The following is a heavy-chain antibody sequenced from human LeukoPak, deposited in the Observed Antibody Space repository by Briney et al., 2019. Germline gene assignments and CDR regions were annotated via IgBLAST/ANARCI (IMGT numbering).Heavy chain of an antibody. CDR3: ARGSHGDLR. V-gene: IGHV3-74*01. Sequence: QPGGSLRLSCAASGFTFSSYWMHWVRQAPGKGLVWVSRINTDGSSTSYADSVKGRFTISRDTSKNMLYLQMNSLRAEDTAVYYCARGSHGDLRWGQGTLVTVSS. J-gene: IGHJ4*02. CDR1: GFTFSSYW. CDR2: INTDGSST. D-gene: IGHD4-17*01.